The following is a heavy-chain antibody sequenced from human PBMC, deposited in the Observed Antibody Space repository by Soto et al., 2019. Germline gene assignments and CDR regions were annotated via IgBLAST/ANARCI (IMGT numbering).Heavy chain of an antibody. D-gene: IGHD1-1*01. CDR3: ESLMEKYGGGSDY. CDR1: GFTFRSYV. J-gene: IGHJ4*02. V-gene: IGHV3-30-3*01. Sequence: QVHLVESGGGVVQPGRSLRLSCAASGFTFRSYVMHWVRQAPGKGLEWVAVISYDGSDNYYADSVKGRSTISRDNSKNTLYLQMNRLRAEDTAAYYCESLMEKYGGGSDYRGQGTLGTVSS. CDR2: ISYDGSDN.